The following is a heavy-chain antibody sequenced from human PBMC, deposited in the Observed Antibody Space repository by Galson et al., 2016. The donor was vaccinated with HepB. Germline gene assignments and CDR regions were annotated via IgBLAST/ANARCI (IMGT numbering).Heavy chain of an antibody. CDR2: ITGRGTST. Sequence: SLRLSCAASGFSFSSYAMSWVRQAPGKGLEWVSIITGRGTSTYYADSVEGRFTISRDNSKSTLYLQMNGLRAEDTAVYYCAKDPQWTTSSRGAFDVWGQGTMLTVFS. V-gene: IGHV3-23*01. J-gene: IGHJ3*01. CDR3: AKDPQWTTSSRGAFDV. CDR1: GFSFSSYA. D-gene: IGHD6-6*01.